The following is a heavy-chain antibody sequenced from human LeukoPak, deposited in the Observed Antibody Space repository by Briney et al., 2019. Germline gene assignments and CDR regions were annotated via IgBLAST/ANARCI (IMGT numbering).Heavy chain of an antibody. CDR3: ARDIPGGGDDY. CDR2: IRKDGGKQ. CDR1: GLNLANVW. J-gene: IGHJ4*02. D-gene: IGHD4-17*01. Sequence: PGRCLRLAYAAAGLNLANVWTSWVRQAPGKGLEWVANIRKDGGKQTYVHSVKGRLTISRDHTKSSVYQQLNSLRADQTAINYCARDIPGGGDDYWGQGNLVTVSS. V-gene: IGHV3-7*01.